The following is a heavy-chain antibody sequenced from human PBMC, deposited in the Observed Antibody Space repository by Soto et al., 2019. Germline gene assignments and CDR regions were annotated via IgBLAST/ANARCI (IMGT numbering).Heavy chain of an antibody. J-gene: IGHJ4*02. CDR3: ASDLHNYGDYPTFDY. D-gene: IGHD4-17*01. Sequence: GESLKISCAASGFTFSSYAMHWVRQAPGKGLEWVAVISYDGSNKYYADPVKGRFTISRDNSKNTLYLQMNSLRAEDTAVYYCASDLHNYGDYPTFDYWGQGTLVTVSS. CDR1: GFTFSSYA. CDR2: ISYDGSNK. V-gene: IGHV3-30-3*01.